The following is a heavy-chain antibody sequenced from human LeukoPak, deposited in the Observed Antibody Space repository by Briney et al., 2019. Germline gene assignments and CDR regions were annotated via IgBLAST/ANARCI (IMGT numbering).Heavy chain of an antibody. J-gene: IGHJ6*03. D-gene: IGHD2-2*01. CDR1: GYTFTSYD. CDR3: ARGNIVVVPASKGPRPDYYYYYYMDV. Sequence: ASVKVSCKASGYTFTSYDINWVRQATGQGLEWMGWMNPNSGNTGYAQKFQGRVTITRNTSISTAYMELSSLRSEDTAVYYCARGNIVVVPASKGPRPDYYYYYYMDVWGKGTTVTVSS. CDR2: MNPNSGNT. V-gene: IGHV1-8*03.